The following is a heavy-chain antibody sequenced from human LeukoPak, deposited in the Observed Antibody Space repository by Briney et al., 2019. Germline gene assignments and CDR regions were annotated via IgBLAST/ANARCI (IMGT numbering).Heavy chain of an antibody. D-gene: IGHD3-10*01. CDR2: IIPIVGAA. J-gene: IGHJ6*03. CDR1: GGTFSSYA. CDR3: ARGCSVGPRALWFGEFAYYMDV. V-gene: IGHV1-69*06. Sequence: SVKVSCKASGGTFSSYAISWVRQAPGQGREWRGGIIPIVGAANYAQKFQGRVTITADKSTSPAYMKLSSLRSEDTAVYYCARGCSVGPRALWFGEFAYYMDVWGKGTTVTISS.